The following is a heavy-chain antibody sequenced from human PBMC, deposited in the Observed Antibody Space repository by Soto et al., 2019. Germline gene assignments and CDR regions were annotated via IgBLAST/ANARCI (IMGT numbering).Heavy chain of an antibody. D-gene: IGHD6-19*01. V-gene: IGHV3-30*04. CDR3: ARDMYSSDYFVKWFEP. J-gene: IGHJ5*02. Sequence: QVRLVESGGGVVQPGRSLRLSCTASGFSFSSYAMYWFRQPPGKGLEWVAVISKDGMNKNYADSVKGRVTVSRDNANYSLDLQLNSLRGEDTAMYYCARDMYSSDYFVKWFEPYGQGTLVTVSS. CDR2: ISKDGMNK. CDR1: GFSFSSYA.